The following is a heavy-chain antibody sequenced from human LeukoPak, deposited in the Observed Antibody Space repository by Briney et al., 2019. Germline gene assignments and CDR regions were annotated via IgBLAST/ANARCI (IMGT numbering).Heavy chain of an antibody. CDR3: ARGSSSDYDFWSGYSAGYYYYYYMDV. D-gene: IGHD3-3*01. CDR1: GGSISSGDYY. V-gene: IGHV4-30-4*08. J-gene: IGHJ6*03. Sequence: SQTLSLTCTVSGGSISSGDYYWSWIRQPPGKGLEWIGCIYYSGSTYYNPSLKSRVTISVDTSKNQFSLKLSSVTAADTAVYYCARGSSSDYDFWSGYSAGYYYYYYMDVWGKGTTVTVSS. CDR2: IYYSGST.